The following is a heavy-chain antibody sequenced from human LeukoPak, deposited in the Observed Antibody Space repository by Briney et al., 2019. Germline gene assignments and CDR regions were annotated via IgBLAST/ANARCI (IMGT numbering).Heavy chain of an antibody. CDR2: IYSGGST. J-gene: IGHJ4*02. Sequence: GRSLRLSCAASGFTVSSNYMSWVRQAPGKGLEWVSVIYSGGSTYYADSVKGRFTISRDNSKNTLYLQMNSLRAGDTAVYYCARGEDYGDYFDYWGQGTLVTVSS. CDR1: GFTVSSNY. CDR3: ARGEDYGDYFDY. D-gene: IGHD4-17*01. V-gene: IGHV3-53*01.